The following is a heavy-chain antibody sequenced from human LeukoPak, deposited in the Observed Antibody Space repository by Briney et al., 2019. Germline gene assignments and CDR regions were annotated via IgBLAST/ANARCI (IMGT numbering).Heavy chain of an antibody. CDR1: GGSMSTYY. V-gene: IGHV4-59*01. CDR3: AGMRITTPTVRTLDY. Sequence: SETLSLTCTVSGGSMSTYYWTWIRQPPGKGLEWSGLIYYTGSTNYNPSLKSRVTISVDTSKNQFSLKLSSVTAADTAVYYCAGMRITTPTVRTLDYWGQGTLVTVSS. J-gene: IGHJ4*02. CDR2: IYYTGST. D-gene: IGHD1-14*01.